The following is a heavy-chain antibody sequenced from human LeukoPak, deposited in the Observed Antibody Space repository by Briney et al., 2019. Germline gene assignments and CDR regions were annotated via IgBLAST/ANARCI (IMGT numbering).Heavy chain of an antibody. CDR2: IYSGGST. V-gene: IGHV3-53*01. CDR3: AKRGCDSSGYYGYFDS. D-gene: IGHD3-22*01. J-gene: IGHJ4*02. CDR1: GFTVSSNY. Sequence: QTGGSLRLSCAASGFTVSSNYMSWIRQAPGKGLEWVSVIYSGGSTYYADSVKGRFTISRDNSKNTLYLQMNSLRAEDTAVYYCAKRGCDSSGYYGYFDSWGQGTLVTVSS.